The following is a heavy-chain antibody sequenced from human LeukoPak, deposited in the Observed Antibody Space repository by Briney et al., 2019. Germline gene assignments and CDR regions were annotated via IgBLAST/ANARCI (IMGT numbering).Heavy chain of an antibody. V-gene: IGHV3-21*01. CDR1: GFTFSSYG. D-gene: IGHD3-3*01. Sequence: GGSLRLSCAASGFTFSSYGMHWVRQAPGKGLEWVPSISSSSSYIYYADSVKGRFTISRDNAKNSLYLQMNSLRAEDTAVYYCARRNFGVVIGFDYWGQGTLVTVSS. CDR3: ARRNFGVVIGFDY. CDR2: ISSSSSYI. J-gene: IGHJ4*02.